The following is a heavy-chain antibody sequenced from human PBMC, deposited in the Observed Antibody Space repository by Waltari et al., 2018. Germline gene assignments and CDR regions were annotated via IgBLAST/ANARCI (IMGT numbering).Heavy chain of an antibody. J-gene: IGHJ4*02. CDR1: GFPCSNYW. D-gene: IGHD6-13*01. Sequence: EVQLVESGGGLVQPGGSLRLSCAASGFPCSNYWMPWVRQATVKGLVWVSSIKSDRSSTRDADSVKGRFTISRDNAKNPLYLQMNSLRAEDTAVYYCARGGDSSNWYPGYFDYWGQGTLVTVSS. V-gene: IGHV3-74*01. CDR2: IKSDRSST. CDR3: ARGGDSSNWYPGYFDY.